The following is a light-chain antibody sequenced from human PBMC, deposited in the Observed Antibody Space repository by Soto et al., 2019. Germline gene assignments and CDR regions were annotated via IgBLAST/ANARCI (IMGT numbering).Light chain of an antibody. V-gene: IGKV1-33*01. CDR1: QDIHNY. Sequence: DIQLTQSPTSLSASIGDRVTITCQASQDIHNYLSWFQHKPGKAPKLLIFEADYLETGVPSRFSGSGSGTDFTFTISSLQPEDIATYYCQEFEDVPPHTFGGGTKVDIK. J-gene: IGKJ4*01. CDR2: EAD. CDR3: QEFEDVPPHT.